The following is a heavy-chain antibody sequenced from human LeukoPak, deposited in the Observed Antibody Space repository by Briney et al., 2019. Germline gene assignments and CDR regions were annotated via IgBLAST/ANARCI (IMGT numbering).Heavy chain of an antibody. CDR3: ARDSRYCSGRTCYYNMDV. J-gene: IGHJ6*02. CDR1: GFTFSSYA. Sequence: AGGSLRLSCAASGFTFSSYAMHWVRQAPGKGLEWVAVISYDGSNKYYADSVKGRFTISRDNSKNTLYLQMNSLRAEDTAVYYCARDSRYCSGRTCYYNMDVWGQGTTVTVSS. D-gene: IGHD2-15*01. V-gene: IGHV3-30-3*01. CDR2: ISYDGSNK.